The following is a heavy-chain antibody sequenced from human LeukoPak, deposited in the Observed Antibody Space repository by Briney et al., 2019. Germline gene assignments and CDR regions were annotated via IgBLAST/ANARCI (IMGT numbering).Heavy chain of an antibody. Sequence: GGSLRLSCAASGFTFSTYWMNWVRQAPGGGLVWVSRINNDGSTTNYADSAQGRFTISKDNAKNTLDLQMNRLTAEDTAVYYCARGVSSWYVFDYWGQGTLVTVSS. CDR1: GFTFSTYW. CDR3: ARGVSSWYVFDY. V-gene: IGHV3-74*01. CDR2: INNDGSTT. D-gene: IGHD6-13*01. J-gene: IGHJ4*02.